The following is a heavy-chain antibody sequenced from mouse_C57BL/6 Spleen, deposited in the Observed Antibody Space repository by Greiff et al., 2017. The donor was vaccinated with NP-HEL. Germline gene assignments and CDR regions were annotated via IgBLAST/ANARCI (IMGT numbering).Heavy chain of an antibody. D-gene: IGHD1-1*01. CDR1: GYTFTDYN. V-gene: IGHV1-18*01. Sequence: VQLQQSGPELVKPGASVKIPCKASGYTFTDYNMDWVKQSHGKSLEWIGDINPNNGGTIYNQKFKGKATLTVDKSSSTAYMELRSLTSEDTAVYYCARKDAYGGFAYWGQGTLVTVSA. CDR3: ARKDAYGGFAY. CDR2: INPNNGGT. J-gene: IGHJ3*01.